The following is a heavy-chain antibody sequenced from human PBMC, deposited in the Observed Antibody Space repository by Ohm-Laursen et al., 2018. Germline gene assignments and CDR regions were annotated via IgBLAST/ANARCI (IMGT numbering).Heavy chain of an antibody. D-gene: IGHD4-11*01. J-gene: IGHJ4*01. CDR3: AKKPDYRLDY. V-gene: IGHV3-23*01. Sequence: SLRLSCAASGFTFSKYAMNWVRQAPRKGLQWVSSISATGGSTYYADSVKGRFTISRDNSNNTLYLHINSLRAEDTAVYYCAKKPDYRLDYWGHGTLVTVSS. CDR2: ISATGGST. CDR1: GFTFSKYA.